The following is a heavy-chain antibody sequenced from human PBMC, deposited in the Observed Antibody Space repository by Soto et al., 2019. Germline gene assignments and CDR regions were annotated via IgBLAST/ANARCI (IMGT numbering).Heavy chain of an antibody. CDR3: GRLVLGAVAGHDVFDI. CDR2: VYYSGST. Sequence: SETLSLTCTVSGGSVSSSSYYWGWVRQPPGKGLEWIGSVYYSGSTYYNPSLESRVTISVDKSKNQFSLKLMSLPAADTAVYYCGRLVLGAVAGHDVFDIWGKGTMVTVS. D-gene: IGHD6-19*01. CDR1: GGSVSSSSYY. V-gene: IGHV4-39*01. J-gene: IGHJ3*02.